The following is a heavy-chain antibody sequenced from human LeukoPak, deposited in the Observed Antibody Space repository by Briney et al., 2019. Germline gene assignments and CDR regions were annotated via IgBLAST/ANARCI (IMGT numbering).Heavy chain of an antibody. CDR2: IIPIFGTA. Sequence: SVKVSCKASGGPFSSYAISWVRQAPGQGLEWMGRIIPIFGTANYAQKFQGRVTITTDESTSTAYMELSSLRSEDTAVYYCASGYSYAALDYWGQGTLVTVSS. CDR3: ASGYSYAALDY. J-gene: IGHJ4*02. D-gene: IGHD5-18*01. V-gene: IGHV1-69*05. CDR1: GGPFSSYA.